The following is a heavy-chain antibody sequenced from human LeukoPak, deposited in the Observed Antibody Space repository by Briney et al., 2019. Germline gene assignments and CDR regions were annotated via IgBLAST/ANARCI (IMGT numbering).Heavy chain of an antibody. CDR2: VYREGGAGGT. Sequence: GGSLRLSCAASGFTFSSYAMSWVRQAPGQGLEWVADVYREGGAGGTNYADSVKGRFTISRDGAKNMVYLQMNSLRAEDTAVYYCAKDGDDPYGGNLYYFDYWGQGTLVTVSS. J-gene: IGHJ4*02. V-gene: IGHV3-23*03. D-gene: IGHD4-23*01. CDR3: AKDGDDPYGGNLYYFDY. CDR1: GFTFSSYA.